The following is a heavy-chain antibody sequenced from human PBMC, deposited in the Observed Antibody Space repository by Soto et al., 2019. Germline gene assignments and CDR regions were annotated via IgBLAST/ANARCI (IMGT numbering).Heavy chain of an antibody. J-gene: IGHJ6*02. CDR3: ARTLDIVVVPAAIRYYYYGMDV. CDR2: IIPIFGTA. Sequence: QVQLVQSGAEVKKPGSSVKVSCKASGGTFSSYAISWVRQAPGQGLEWMGGIIPIFGTANYAQKFQGRVTITADKSTSTAYMELSSLRSEYTAVYYCARTLDIVVVPAAIRYYYYGMDVWGQGTTVTVSS. D-gene: IGHD2-2*02. V-gene: IGHV1-69*06. CDR1: GGTFSSYA.